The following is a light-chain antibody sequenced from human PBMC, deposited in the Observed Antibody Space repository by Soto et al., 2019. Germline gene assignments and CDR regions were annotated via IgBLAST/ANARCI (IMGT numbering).Light chain of an antibody. Sequence: QSALTQPASMSGSPGQSITISCTGTSNDVGGYNYVSWHQQHPGKAPKLMIFEVSNRPSGVSNRFSGSKSGNTASLTISGLQAEDEAYYYCCSYTSTNSRVFGGGTQLTVL. CDR2: EVS. CDR3: CSYTSTNSRV. CDR1: SNDVGGYNY. V-gene: IGLV2-14*01. J-gene: IGLJ3*02.